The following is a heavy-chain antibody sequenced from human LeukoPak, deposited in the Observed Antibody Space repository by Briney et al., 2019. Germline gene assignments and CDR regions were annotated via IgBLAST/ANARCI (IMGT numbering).Heavy chain of an antibody. CDR2: IKQDGSEK. Sequence: GGSLRLSCAASGFTFSSYWMSWVRQAPGKGLEWVANIKQDGSEKYYVDSVKGRFTISRDNAKNSLYVQMNSLRVEDTAVYYCATTGYSIRNYWGQGTLVTVSS. CDR3: ATTGYSIRNY. J-gene: IGHJ4*02. CDR1: GFTFSSYW. D-gene: IGHD1-26*01. V-gene: IGHV3-7*03.